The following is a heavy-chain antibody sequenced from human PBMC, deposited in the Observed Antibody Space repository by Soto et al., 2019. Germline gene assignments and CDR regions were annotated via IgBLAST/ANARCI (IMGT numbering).Heavy chain of an antibody. CDR3: ASYYYVSGDSRSLDY. V-gene: IGHV4-39*01. J-gene: IGHJ4*01. Sequence: PTPPVSLTAPVRGDSISITANYWGCFRLYPGKGVEWIGHIHYSGSTYYNPSLQSRVTISVDTSKNQCSLKLSSVTAADTAVYYCASYYYVSGDSRSLDYLGHGTLVT. CDR2: IHYSGST. CDR1: GDSISITANY. D-gene: IGHD3-10*01.